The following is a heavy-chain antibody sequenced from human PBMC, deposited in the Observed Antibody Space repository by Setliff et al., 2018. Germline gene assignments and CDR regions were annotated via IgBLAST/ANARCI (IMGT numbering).Heavy chain of an antibody. CDR1: GGSISSHY. D-gene: IGHD3-22*01. CDR3: ARYYYDSSGYSESDLGWFDP. CDR2: IYYSGST. J-gene: IGHJ5*02. Sequence: SETLSLTCTVSGGSISSHYWSWIRQPPGKGLEWIGSIYYSGSTNYNPSLKSRVTISVDTSKNQVSLKLSSVTAADTAVYYCARYYYDSSGYSESDLGWFDPWGQGTLVTVSS. V-gene: IGHV4-59*11.